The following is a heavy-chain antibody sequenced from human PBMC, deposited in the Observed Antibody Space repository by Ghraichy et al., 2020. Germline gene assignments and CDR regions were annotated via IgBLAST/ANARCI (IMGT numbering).Heavy chain of an antibody. CDR3: ARSPPGLQQLGNFDY. Sequence: ESLNISCTVSGYSISRVYHWGCIRQPPGEGLEWIGSIYHSGSTYYNPSLKSRVTISVDTSKNQFSLKLSSVTAADTAVYYCARSPPGLQQLGNFDYWGQGSLVTVSS. J-gene: IGHJ4*02. CDR1: GYSISRVYH. D-gene: IGHD6-13*01. V-gene: IGHV4-38-2*02. CDR2: IYHSGST.